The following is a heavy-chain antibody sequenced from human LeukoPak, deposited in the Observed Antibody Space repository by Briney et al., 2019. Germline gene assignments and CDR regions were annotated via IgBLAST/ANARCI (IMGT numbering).Heavy chain of an antibody. CDR1: GGSISTYY. V-gene: IGHV4-59*12. J-gene: IGHJ6*03. CDR3: ARDGSNWGSAYYYMDV. D-gene: IGHD7-27*01. Sequence: SETLSLTCTVSGGSISTYYWNWIRQPPGKGLEWIGYIYNSGSTDYNPSLKSRVTISVDTSKDQFSLKLSSVTAADTAVYYCARDGSNWGSAYYYMDVWGKGTTVTVSS. CDR2: IYNSGST.